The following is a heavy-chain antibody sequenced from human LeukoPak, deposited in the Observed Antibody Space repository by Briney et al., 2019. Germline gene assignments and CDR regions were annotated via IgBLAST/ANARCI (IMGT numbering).Heavy chain of an antibody. CDR2: IKEDGSEK. CDR1: GFTFRSYW. D-gene: IGHD6-19*01. Sequence: GGPWSLPCEPSGFTFRSYWMTWAHKPPGKGLEWVANIKEDGSEKYYVDSVKGRFSISRDNAKNSLFLQMNSPRAEDTAVYYCARDRYSSKWGQGTLVTVSS. J-gene: IGHJ1*01. CDR3: ARDRYSSK. V-gene: IGHV3-7*01.